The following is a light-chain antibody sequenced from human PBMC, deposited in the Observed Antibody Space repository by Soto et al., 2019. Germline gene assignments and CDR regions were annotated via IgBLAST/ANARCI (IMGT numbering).Light chain of an antibody. V-gene: IGLV2-14*01. CDR3: SSYTSSSTLNYV. J-gene: IGLJ1*01. CDR2: DVS. CDR1: SSDVGGYNY. Sequence: QSALTQPASVSGSPGQSITISCTGTSSDVGGYNYVSWYQQHPGKAPKLMIYDVSNRPSGVFNRFSGSKSGNTASLTISGLQAEDEADYYCSSYTSSSTLNYVFGTGTKLTVL.